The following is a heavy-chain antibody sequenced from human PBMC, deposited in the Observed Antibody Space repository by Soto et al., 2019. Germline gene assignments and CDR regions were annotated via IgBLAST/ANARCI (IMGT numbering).Heavy chain of an antibody. D-gene: IGHD1-1*01. V-gene: IGHV1-18*01. J-gene: IGHJ4*02. CDR3: ARGRYGDY. Sequence: QVHLMQSGAEVEKPGASVKVSCKGSGYIFTTYGITWVRQAPGQGLEWMGWISAHNGNTNYAQKLQGRVTVTRDTSTSTAYMELRNLRSDDTAVFYCARGRYGDYWGQGALVTVSS. CDR2: ISAHNGNT. CDR1: GYIFTTYG.